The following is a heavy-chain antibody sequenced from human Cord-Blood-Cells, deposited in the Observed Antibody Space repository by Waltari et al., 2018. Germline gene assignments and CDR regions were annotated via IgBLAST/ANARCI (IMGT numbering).Heavy chain of an antibody. Sequence: QVQLVQSGSELKKPGASVKVSCKASGYTFTSYAMNWVRQAPGQGLEWMGWINTNTGNPTYAKGFTGRFVFSLDTSVSTAYLQISSLKAEDTAVYYCASYMVRGVIMRTLAFQHWGQGTLVTVSS. CDR1: GYTFTSYA. V-gene: IGHV7-4-1*02. CDR2: INTNTGNP. CDR3: ASYMVRGVIMRTLAFQH. J-gene: IGHJ1*01. D-gene: IGHD3-10*01.